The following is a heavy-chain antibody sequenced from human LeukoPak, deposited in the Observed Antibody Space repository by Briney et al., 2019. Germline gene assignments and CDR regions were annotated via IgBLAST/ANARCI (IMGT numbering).Heavy chain of an antibody. J-gene: IGHJ6*03. Sequence: SETLSLTCTVSGGSISSSSYYWSWIRQPPGKGLEWIGYIYYSGSTNYNPSLKSRVTISVDTSKNQFSLKLSSVTAADTAVYYCARWNYYMDVWGKGTTVTVSS. CDR1: GGSISSSSYY. D-gene: IGHD5-12*01. CDR3: ARWNYYMDV. CDR2: IYYSGST. V-gene: IGHV4-61*01.